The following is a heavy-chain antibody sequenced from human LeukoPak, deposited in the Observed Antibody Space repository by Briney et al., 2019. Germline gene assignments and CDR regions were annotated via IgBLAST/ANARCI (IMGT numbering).Heavy chain of an antibody. V-gene: IGHV3-23*01. J-gene: IGHJ4*02. Sequence: GGSLRLSCAASGFSFGSYAMSWVRQAPGKGLEWVSAISGSGGSTYYADSVKGRFTISRDNSKNTLYLQMNSLRAEDTAVYYCAKDLVYDYVWGVWDYWGQGTLVTVSS. D-gene: IGHD3-16*01. CDR1: GFSFGSYA. CDR3: AKDLVYDYVWGVWDY. CDR2: ISGSGGST.